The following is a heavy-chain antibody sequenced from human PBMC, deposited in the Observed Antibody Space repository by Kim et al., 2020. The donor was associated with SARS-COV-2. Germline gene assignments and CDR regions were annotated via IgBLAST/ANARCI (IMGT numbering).Heavy chain of an antibody. CDR3: AKDSPDYYGLITFDY. CDR1: GFTFSSYA. CDR2: ISGSGGST. D-gene: IGHD3-10*01. V-gene: IGHV3-23*01. Sequence: GGSLRLSCAASGFTFSSYAMSWVRQAPGKGLEWVSAISGSGGSTYYADSVKGRFTISRDNSKNTLYLQMNTLRAEDTAVYYCAKDSPDYYGLITFDYWGQGNLVTVSS. J-gene: IGHJ4*02.